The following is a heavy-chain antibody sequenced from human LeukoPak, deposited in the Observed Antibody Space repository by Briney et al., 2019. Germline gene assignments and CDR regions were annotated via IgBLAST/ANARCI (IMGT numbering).Heavy chain of an antibody. CDR2: ISNDGTNK. CDR3: GRDQGGSIGWYGDY. D-gene: IGHD6-19*01. Sequence: GGSLRLSCAASGFAFSSYAMDWVRQAPGKGLEWVAFISNDGTNKYYADSVKGRFTISRDNSKNTLYLQMNSLRAEDTAVYYCGRDQGGSIGWYGDYWGQGTLVTVSS. J-gene: IGHJ4*02. V-gene: IGHV3-30*04. CDR1: GFAFSSYA.